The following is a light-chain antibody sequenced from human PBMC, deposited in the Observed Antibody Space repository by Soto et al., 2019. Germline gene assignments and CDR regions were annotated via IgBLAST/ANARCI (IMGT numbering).Light chain of an antibody. CDR2: SND. Sequence: QSVLTQPPSASGTPGQRVTISCFGSSSNIGSNTVNWDQQLPGTAPKLLIYSNDQRPSGVPDRFFGSKSGTSASLAISGLQSEEEAEYYCAAWDDSLDGVIFVGGTKLTVL. V-gene: IGLV1-44*01. J-gene: IGLJ2*01. CDR1: SSNIGSNT. CDR3: AAWDDSLDGVI.